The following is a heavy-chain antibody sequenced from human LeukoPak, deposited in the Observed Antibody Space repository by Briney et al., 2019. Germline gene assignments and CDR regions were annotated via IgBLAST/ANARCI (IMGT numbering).Heavy chain of an antibody. CDR3: ARGSGSSGHNWFDP. V-gene: IGHV3-23*01. J-gene: IGHJ5*02. Sequence: EPGGSLRLSCAASRFTFSSYAMSWVRQAPGKGLEWVSVFTGSGDNTYYADSVKGRFTISRDNAKNSLYLQMNSLRAEDTAVYYCARGSGSSGHNWFDPWGQGTLVTVSS. CDR1: RFTFSSYA. D-gene: IGHD6-19*01. CDR2: FTGSGDNT.